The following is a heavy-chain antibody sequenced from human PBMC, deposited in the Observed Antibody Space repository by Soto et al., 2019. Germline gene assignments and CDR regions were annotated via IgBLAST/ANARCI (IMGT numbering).Heavy chain of an antibody. D-gene: IGHD5-12*01. CDR3: AREIDLSGYAFDY. J-gene: IGHJ4*02. Sequence: QVQLQESGPGLVKPSQTLSLTCTVSGGSISSGGYYWSWIRQHPGKGLEWIGYIYYSGSTYYNPSLKRRVTISVDTSKNQFSLKLSSVTAADTAVYYCAREIDLSGYAFDYWGQGTLVTVSS. V-gene: IGHV4-31*03. CDR2: IYYSGST. CDR1: GGSISSGGYY.